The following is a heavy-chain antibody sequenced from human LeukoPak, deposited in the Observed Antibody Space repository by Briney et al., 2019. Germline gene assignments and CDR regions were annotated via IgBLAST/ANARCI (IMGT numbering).Heavy chain of an antibody. CDR1: GFTFSSYA. Sequence: PGGSLRLSCAASGFTFSSYAMHWVRQAPGKGLEWVAVISYDGSNKYYADSVKGRFTISRDNSKNTLYLQMNSLGAEDTAVYYCARATRYCSSTSCYTLQHWGQGTLVTVSS. CDR3: ARATRYCSSTSCYTLQH. D-gene: IGHD2-2*02. J-gene: IGHJ1*01. V-gene: IGHV3-30-3*01. CDR2: ISYDGSNK.